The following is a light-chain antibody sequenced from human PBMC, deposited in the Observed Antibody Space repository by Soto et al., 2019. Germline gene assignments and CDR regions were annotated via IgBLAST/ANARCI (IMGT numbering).Light chain of an antibody. CDR2: EGR. Sequence: QSVLSQPASVSGSPGQSITISCTGINSGVVNYEYVSWYQQFPDKAPKLIIYEGRERPSGVSDRFSGSKSDNAASLTISALQTEDEAEYFWLSYGKVFGTGTKVTVL. CDR1: NSGVVNYEY. J-gene: IGLJ1*01. V-gene: IGLV2-23*01. CDR3: LSYGKV.